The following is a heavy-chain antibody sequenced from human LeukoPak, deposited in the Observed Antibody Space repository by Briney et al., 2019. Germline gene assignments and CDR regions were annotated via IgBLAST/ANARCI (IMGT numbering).Heavy chain of an antibody. V-gene: IGHV1-2*02. CDR3: AREGYCSSTSCWGWFDP. CDR2: INPNSGGT. CDR1: GYTFTGYY. Sequence: ASVKVSCKASGYTFTGYYMHWVRQAPGQGLEWVGWINPNSGGTNYAQKFQGRVTMTRDTSISTAYMELGRLRSDDTAVYYCAREGYCSSTSCWGWFDPWGQGTLVTVSS. D-gene: IGHD2-2*01. J-gene: IGHJ5*02.